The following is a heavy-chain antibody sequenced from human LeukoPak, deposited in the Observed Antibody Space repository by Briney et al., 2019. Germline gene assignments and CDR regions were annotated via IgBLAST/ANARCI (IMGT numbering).Heavy chain of an antibody. CDR1: GYTFTSYG. CDR3: ATVERFTQPPDY. V-gene: IGHV1-18*01. CDR2: ISAYNGNT. Sequence: ASVKVSCKASGYTFTSYGISWVRQAPGQGLEWMGWISAYNGNTNYAQKLQGRVTMTTDTSTSTAYMELRSLRSDDTAVYYCATVERFTQPPDYWGQGTLVTVSS. J-gene: IGHJ4*02. D-gene: IGHD2-2*01.